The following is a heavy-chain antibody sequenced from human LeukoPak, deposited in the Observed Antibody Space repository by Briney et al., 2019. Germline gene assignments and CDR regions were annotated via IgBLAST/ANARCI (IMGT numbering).Heavy chain of an antibody. CDR3: ARVPEHYYDSSASSPHFDY. Sequence: ASVKVSCKASGGTFSSYATSWVRQAPGQGLEWMGGIIPIFGTANYAQKFQGRVTITADESTSTAYMELSSLRSEDTAVYYCARVPEHYYDSSASSPHFDYWGQGTLVTVSS. D-gene: IGHD3-22*01. V-gene: IGHV1-69*13. CDR1: GGTFSSYA. CDR2: IIPIFGTA. J-gene: IGHJ4*02.